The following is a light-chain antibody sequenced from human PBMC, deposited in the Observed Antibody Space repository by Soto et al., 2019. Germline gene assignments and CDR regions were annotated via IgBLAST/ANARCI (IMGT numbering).Light chain of an antibody. CDR3: QSYDSSLSGPV. CDR1: SSNIGAIYD. J-gene: IGLJ3*02. V-gene: IGLV1-40*01. Sequence: QSVLTQPPSVSGAPGQRVTISCTGSSSNIGAIYDVHWYQQLPGTAPKVLIYGNNNRPSGVPDRFSGSKSGTSASLAITGLQAEDEADYYCQSYDSSLSGPVFGGGTQLTVL. CDR2: GNN.